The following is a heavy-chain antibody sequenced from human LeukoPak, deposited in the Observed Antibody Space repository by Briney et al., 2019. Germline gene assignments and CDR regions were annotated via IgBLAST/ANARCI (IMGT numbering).Heavy chain of an antibody. CDR2: FDPEDGET. J-gene: IGHJ4*02. V-gene: IGHV1-24*01. CDR1: GYTLTELS. Sequence: ASVEVSCKVSGYTLTELSMHWVRQAPGKGLEWMGGFDPEDGETIYAQKFQGRVTMTEDTSTDTAYMELRSLRSDDTAVYYCAREEGDGDYQIDYWGQGTLVTVSS. CDR3: AREEGDGDYQIDY. D-gene: IGHD4-17*01.